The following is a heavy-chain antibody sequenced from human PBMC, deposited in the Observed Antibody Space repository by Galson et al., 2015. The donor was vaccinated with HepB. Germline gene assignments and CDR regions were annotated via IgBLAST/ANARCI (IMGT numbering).Heavy chain of an antibody. J-gene: IGHJ2*01. V-gene: IGHV3-33*01. CDR3: ARDLGKGRYFDL. CDR2: IWSDEKNK. Sequence: SLRLSCAASGFTFGTYGMHWVRQAPGKGLEWVAIIWSDEKNKNYADSVKGRFTISRDNSKDTLYLQMNSLRVEDMAVYYCARDLGKGRYFDLWGRGTLVTVSS. CDR1: GFTFGTYG.